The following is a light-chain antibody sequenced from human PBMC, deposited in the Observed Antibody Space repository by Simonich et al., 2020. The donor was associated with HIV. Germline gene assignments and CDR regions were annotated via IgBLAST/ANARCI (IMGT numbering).Light chain of an antibody. CDR1: QSVNSN. CDR3: HQYGSSLHT. CDR2: GAS. J-gene: IGKJ2*01. V-gene: IGKV3-15*01. Sequence: EIVMTQSPATLSVSPGERATLSCRASQSVNSNLAWYQQKPGQAPRLLIYGASTRATGIPARFSGSGSVTEFALTISRLEPEDFAVYYCHQYGSSLHTFGQGTKLEIK.